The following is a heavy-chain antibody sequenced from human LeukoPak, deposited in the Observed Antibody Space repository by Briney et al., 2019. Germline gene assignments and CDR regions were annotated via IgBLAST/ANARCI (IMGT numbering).Heavy chain of an antibody. Sequence: PSETLSLTCTVSGGSISSSSYYWGWIRQPPGKGLEWIGSIYYSGSTYYNPSLKSRVTISVDTSKNQFSLKLSSVTAADTAVYYCAGPTVGYCSSTSCYELAAFDIWGQGTMVTVSS. J-gene: IGHJ3*02. CDR1: GGSISSSSYY. V-gene: IGHV4-39*01. CDR2: IYYSGST. CDR3: AGPTVGYCSSTSCYELAAFDI. D-gene: IGHD2-2*01.